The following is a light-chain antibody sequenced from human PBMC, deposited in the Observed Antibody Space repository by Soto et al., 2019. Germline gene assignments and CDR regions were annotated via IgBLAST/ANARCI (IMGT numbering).Light chain of an antibody. J-gene: IGLJ2*01. CDR3: SSYTTSSTLL. CDR1: SNDIGGYNF. V-gene: IGLV2-14*03. CDR2: DVT. Sequence: QSALTQPASVSGSPGQSITISCTGSSNDIGGYNFVSWYQQHPGKAPNLMIYDVTNRPSGVSNRFSGSKSGNTASLTISGLQTEDEADYYCSSYTTSSTLLFGGGTKLTVL.